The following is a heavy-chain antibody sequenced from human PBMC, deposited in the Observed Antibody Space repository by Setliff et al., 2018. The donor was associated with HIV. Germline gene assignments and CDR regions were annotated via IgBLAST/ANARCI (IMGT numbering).Heavy chain of an antibody. Sequence: ASVKVSCKASGYTFTSYYMHWVRQAPGQGLEWMGVINPGGGSTTYAQKFQGRVTMTRDTSTGTVYMELSSLRSQDTAMYYCARGWGGQDSYYYGMDVWGQGTTVTVSS. CDR2: INPGGGST. V-gene: IGHV1-46*01. CDR3: ARGWGGQDSYYYGMDV. J-gene: IGHJ6*02. CDR1: GYTFTSYY. D-gene: IGHD3-16*01.